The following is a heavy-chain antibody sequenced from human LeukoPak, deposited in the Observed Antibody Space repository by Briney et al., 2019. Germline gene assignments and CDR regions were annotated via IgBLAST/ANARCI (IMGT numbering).Heavy chain of an antibody. CDR3: TQESGYYDNSGYLI. CDR2: IGPDGGDE. Sequence: PGGSLRLFCVASGFVFSAYGMHWVSQSPGKGLEWVTFIGPDGGDEYYTDSVRGRFTISRDNSRNTVHLQMNNLRPDDTAMYYCTQESGYYDNSGYLIWVPGTLVTVSS. V-gene: IGHV3-30*02. J-gene: IGHJ4*02. CDR1: GFVFSAYG. D-gene: IGHD3-22*01.